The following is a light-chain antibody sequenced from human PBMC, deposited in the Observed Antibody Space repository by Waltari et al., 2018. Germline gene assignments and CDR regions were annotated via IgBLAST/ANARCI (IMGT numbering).Light chain of an antibody. CDR2: GNS. V-gene: IGLV1-40*01. Sequence: QSVLTQPPSVSGAPGQRVTISCTGSSSNIGAGYDVHWSQQLPGTAPKLLIYGNSNRPSGVPDRFSGSKSGTSASLAITGLQAEDEADYYCQSYDSSFLFGGGTKLTVL. J-gene: IGLJ2*01. CDR1: SSNIGAGYD. CDR3: QSYDSSFL.